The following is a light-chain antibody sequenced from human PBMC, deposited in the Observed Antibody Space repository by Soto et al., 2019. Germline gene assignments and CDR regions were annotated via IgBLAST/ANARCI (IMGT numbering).Light chain of an antibody. CDR1: QSVSSN. Sequence: EIVMTQSPGSLSVSPGERATLSCRASQSVSSNLAWYQQKPGQAPRLLIYGASTRATGIPARFSGSGSGTEFPLTISSLQSEDFAVYLCQQYKNLPPVTFGPGTQVDIK. CDR2: GAS. V-gene: IGKV3-15*01. CDR3: QQYKNLPPVT. J-gene: IGKJ3*01.